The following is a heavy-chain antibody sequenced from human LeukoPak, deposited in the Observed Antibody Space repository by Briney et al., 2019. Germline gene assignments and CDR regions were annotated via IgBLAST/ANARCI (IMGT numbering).Heavy chain of an antibody. D-gene: IGHD1-14*01. CDR2: INQGGSDK. Sequence: PGRSLRLSCAASGFIYSHYGMHWVRQAPGKGLEWVANINQGGSDKYYVDSVKGRFTISRDNANNLLYLQMNSLRGEDTAVYYCTRDRSRAEDDWGQGTLVTVSS. V-gene: IGHV3-7*01. J-gene: IGHJ4*02. CDR1: GFIYSHYG. CDR3: TRDRSRAEDD.